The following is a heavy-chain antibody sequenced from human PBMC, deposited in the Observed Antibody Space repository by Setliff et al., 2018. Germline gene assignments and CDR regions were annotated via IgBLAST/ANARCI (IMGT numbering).Heavy chain of an antibody. Sequence: AGGSLRLSCAASGYIFSSYWMHWVRQVPGKGLVWVSRIDNDGTITDYADSVRGRFTISRDNAKNSLYLQMDSLRAEDTAVYYCARWVFGSGWFLDYWGQGTLVTVSS. V-gene: IGHV3-74*01. CDR3: ARWVFGSGWFLDY. CDR1: GYIFSSYW. CDR2: IDNDGTIT. J-gene: IGHJ4*02. D-gene: IGHD6-19*01.